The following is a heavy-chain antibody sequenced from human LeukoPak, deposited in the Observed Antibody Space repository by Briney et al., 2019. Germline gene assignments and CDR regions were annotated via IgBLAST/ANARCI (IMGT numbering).Heavy chain of an antibody. CDR2: ISAYNGNT. Sequence: ASVKVSCKASGYTFTSYGISWVRQAPGQGLEWMGWISAYNGNTNYAQKLQGRVTMTTDTSTSTVYMELRSLRSDDTAVYYCARDLHDSGGYYWGQGTLVTVSS. CDR3: ARDLHDSGGYY. D-gene: IGHD3-22*01. V-gene: IGHV1-18*01. CDR1: GYTFTSYG. J-gene: IGHJ4*02.